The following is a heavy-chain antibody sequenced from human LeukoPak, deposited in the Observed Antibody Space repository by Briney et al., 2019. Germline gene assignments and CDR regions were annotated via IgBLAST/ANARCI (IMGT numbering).Heavy chain of an antibody. CDR2: IIPIFGTA. D-gene: IGHD3-22*01. CDR3: ARESTYYYDEYYFDY. CDR1: VGTFSSYA. J-gene: IGHJ4*02. V-gene: IGHV1-69*05. Sequence: ASVKVSXKASVGTFSSYAISWVRQAPGQGLEWIGGIIPIFGTANYAQKFQGRVTITTDESTSTAYMELSSLRSEDTAVYYCARESTYYYDEYYFDYWGQGTLVTVSS.